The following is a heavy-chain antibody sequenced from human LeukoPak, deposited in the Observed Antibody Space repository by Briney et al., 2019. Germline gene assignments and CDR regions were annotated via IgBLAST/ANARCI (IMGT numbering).Heavy chain of an antibody. CDR3: ARSIYSSSSWGFDY. Sequence: PSETLSLTCTVSGGSISSSSYYWGWIRQPPGKGLEWIGSIYYSGSTYYNPSLKSRVTISVDTSKNQFSLKLSSVTAADTAVYYCARSIYSSSSWGFDYWGQGTLVTVSS. V-gene: IGHV4-39*07. CDR1: GGSISSSSYY. CDR2: IYYSGST. J-gene: IGHJ4*02. D-gene: IGHD6-6*01.